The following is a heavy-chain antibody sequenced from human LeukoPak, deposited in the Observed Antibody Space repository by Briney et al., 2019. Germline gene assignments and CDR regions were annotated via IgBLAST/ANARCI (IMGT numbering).Heavy chain of an antibody. Sequence: SETLSLTCTVSGGSISSSSYYWGWIRQPPGKGLEWVGSIYYSGSTYYNPSLKSRVTISVDTSKNQFSLKLSSVTAADTAVYYCARDPVVRGVIIRYFDYWGQGTLVTVSS. D-gene: IGHD3-10*01. CDR2: IYYSGST. J-gene: IGHJ4*02. V-gene: IGHV4-39*07. CDR3: ARDPVVRGVIIRYFDY. CDR1: GGSISSSSYY.